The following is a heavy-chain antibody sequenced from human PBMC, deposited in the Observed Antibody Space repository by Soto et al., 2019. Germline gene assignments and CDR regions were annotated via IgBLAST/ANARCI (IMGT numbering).Heavy chain of an antibody. V-gene: IGHV1-18*01. CDR2: ISAYNGNT. CDR1: GYTFTSYG. D-gene: IGHD3-3*01. CDR3: ARDRLAYYECWRGPSTRFAS. J-gene: IGHJ5*01. Sequence: GASVKVSCKASGYTFTSYGISWVRQAPGQGLEWMGWISAYNGNTNYAQKLQGRVTMTTDTSTSTAYMELRSLRSDDTAVYYCARDRLAYYECWRGPSTRFASWSQGTLVTIST.